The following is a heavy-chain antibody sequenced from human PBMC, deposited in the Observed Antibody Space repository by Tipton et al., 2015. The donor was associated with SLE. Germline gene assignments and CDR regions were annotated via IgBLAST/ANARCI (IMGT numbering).Heavy chain of an antibody. CDR2: INHSGST. CDR1: GGSLNDYY. V-gene: IGHV4-34*01. J-gene: IGHJ4*02. CDR3: ARIRYAYDSSGYSLFDS. Sequence: TLSLTCIVYGGSLNDYYWSWIRQPPGKGLEWIGDINHSGSTNYNPSLKSRVTISLDTPKNQFSLNLNSVTAADMAVYYCARIRYAYDSSGYSLFDSWGQGTLVTISS. D-gene: IGHD3-22*01.